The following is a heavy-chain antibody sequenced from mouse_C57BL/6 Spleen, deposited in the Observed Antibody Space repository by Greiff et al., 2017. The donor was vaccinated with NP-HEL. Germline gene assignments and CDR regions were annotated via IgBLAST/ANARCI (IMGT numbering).Heavy chain of an antibody. D-gene: IGHD1-1*01. CDR2: IDPEDGDT. V-gene: IGHV14-1*01. J-gene: IGHJ2*01. CDR3: TLLCYVSPYYCDY. CDR1: GFNIKDYY. Sequence: EVQLQQSGAELVRPGASVKLSCTASGFNIKDYYMHWVKQRPEQGLEWIGRIDPEDGDTEYAPKFQGKATMTADTSSNTAYLQLSSLTSEDTAVYYFTLLCYVSPYYCDYLGQGTTLTVSS.